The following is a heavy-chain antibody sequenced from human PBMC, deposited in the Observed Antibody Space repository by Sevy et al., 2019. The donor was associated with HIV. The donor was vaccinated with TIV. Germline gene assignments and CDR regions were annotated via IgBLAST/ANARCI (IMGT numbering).Heavy chain of an antibody. V-gene: IGHV4-59*08. D-gene: IGHD1-26*01. CDR2: IYYNGHI. Sequence: SETLSLTCTVSGGSITSLYWNWIRQPPGKGLEWIANIYYNGHINYNPSLKSRVTLSLDTSKNQCSLRLSSVTAADTAMYYCAGENAWGRGYSWGQGTVVTVSS. J-gene: IGHJ4*02. CDR3: AGENAWGRGYS. CDR1: GGSITSLY.